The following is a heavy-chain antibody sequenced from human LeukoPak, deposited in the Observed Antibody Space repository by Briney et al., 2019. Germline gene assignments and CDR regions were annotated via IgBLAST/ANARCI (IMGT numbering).Heavy chain of an antibody. CDR1: GGSFSGYY. CDR2: INHSGST. Sequence: SETLSLTCAVYGGSFSGYYWSWIRQTPGKGLEWIGEINHSGSTNYNPSLKSRVTISVDTSKNQFSLKLSSVTAADTAVYYCARINGGIWGQGILVTVSS. V-gene: IGHV4-34*01. D-gene: IGHD3-3*02. CDR3: ARINGGI. J-gene: IGHJ4*02.